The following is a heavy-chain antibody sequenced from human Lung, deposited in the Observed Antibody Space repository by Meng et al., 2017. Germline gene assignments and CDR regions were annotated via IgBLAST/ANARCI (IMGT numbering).Heavy chain of an antibody. CDR1: GYSFTTYW. CDR2: IYPGDSDT. D-gene: IGHD3-22*01. J-gene: IGHJ4*02. CDR3: ARHTYYYDSSGYYFSGGLDY. V-gene: IGHV5-51*01. Sequence: GESLKISCKGFGYSFTTYWIGWVRQMPGKGLEWMGIIYPGDSDTRYSPSFQGQVTISADKSISTAYLQWSSLKASDTAMYYCARHTYYYDSSGYYFSGGLDYWGQGTLVTVSS.